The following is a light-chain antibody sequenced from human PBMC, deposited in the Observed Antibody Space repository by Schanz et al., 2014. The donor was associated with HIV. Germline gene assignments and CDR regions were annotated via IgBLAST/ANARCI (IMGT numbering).Light chain of an antibody. CDR3: CSYTTTSTYV. Sequence: QSALTQPASVSGSPGQSITISCTGTSSDVGGYNYVSWYQHHPGKAPKLMIYDVSNRPSGVSNRFSGSKSGNTASLTISGLQAEDEADYYCCSYTTTSTYVFGPGTKVTVL. V-gene: IGLV2-14*03. CDR1: SSDVGGYNY. J-gene: IGLJ1*01. CDR2: DVS.